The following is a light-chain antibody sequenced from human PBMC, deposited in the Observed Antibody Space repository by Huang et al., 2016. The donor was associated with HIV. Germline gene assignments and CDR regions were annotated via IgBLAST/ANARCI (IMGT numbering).Light chain of an antibody. V-gene: IGKV2-28*01. CDR1: QSLLHSNGYTY. Sequence: DIVMTQSPIFLPVTPGEPASISCRSSQSLLHSNGYTYLDWYRQKPGQSPQLLIYLGSNRASGVPDRFSGSGSGTDFTLKISRVEAEDAGVYYCMQALQTPRTFGQGTKVEIK. J-gene: IGKJ1*01. CDR2: LGS. CDR3: MQALQTPRT.